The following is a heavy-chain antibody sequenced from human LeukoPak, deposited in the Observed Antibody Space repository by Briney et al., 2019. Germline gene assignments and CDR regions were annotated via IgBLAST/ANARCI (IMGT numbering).Heavy chain of an antibody. CDR1: GFAVSSNY. J-gene: IGHJ4*02. CDR2: ISGSGGST. V-gene: IGHV3-23*01. CDR3: AKGYSGSYYGWWGLFDY. D-gene: IGHD1-26*01. Sequence: GGSLRLSCAASGFAVSSNYMSWVRQAPGKGLEWVSAISGSGGSTYYADSVKGRFTISRDNSKNTLYLQMNSLRAEDTAVYYCAKGYSGSYYGWWGLFDYWGQGTLVTVSS.